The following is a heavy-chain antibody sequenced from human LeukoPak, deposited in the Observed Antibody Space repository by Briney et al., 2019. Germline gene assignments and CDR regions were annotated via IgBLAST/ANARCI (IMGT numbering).Heavy chain of an antibody. D-gene: IGHD3-10*01. J-gene: IGHJ5*02. CDR3: ALKGFSGSYLLRSNWFDP. CDR1: GGSISSYY. V-gene: IGHV4-34*01. CDR2: INHSGST. Sequence: SETLSLTCTVSGGSISSYYWSWIRQPPGKGLEWIGEINHSGSTNYNPSLKSRVTISVDTSKNQFSLKLSSVTAADTAVYYCALKGFSGSYLLRSNWFDPWGQGTLVTVSS.